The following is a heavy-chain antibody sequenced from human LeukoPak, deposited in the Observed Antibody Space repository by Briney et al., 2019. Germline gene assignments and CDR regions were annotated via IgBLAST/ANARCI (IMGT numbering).Heavy chain of an antibody. CDR3: AGVHLLDYPARIFHY. J-gene: IGHJ4*02. CDR1: DFSVTENY. D-gene: IGHD3-10*01. Sequence: GGSLRLSCAASDFSVTENYMSWVRQAPGKSLEWVSVIFAGGNTYYADSVKGRFTISRHNSNNTLFLEMNNLETDDTAVYFCAGVHLLDYPARIFHYWGLGTLVTVSS. V-gene: IGHV3-53*04. CDR2: IFAGGNT.